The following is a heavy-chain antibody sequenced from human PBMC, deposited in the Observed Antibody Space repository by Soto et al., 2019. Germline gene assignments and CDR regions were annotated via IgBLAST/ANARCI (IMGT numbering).Heavy chain of an antibody. V-gene: IGHV1-3*01. Sequence: QVQLVQSGAEVKKPGASVKVSCKASGYTFTTYTMHWVRQAPGQGLEWMGWINAGNGNTKYSQNFQGRVTITSDTSASTVHMELSSLTSEDTAVYYCARPGGGSGDLGYGMDVWGQGTTVTVSS. J-gene: IGHJ6*02. D-gene: IGHD4-17*01. CDR1: GYTFTTYT. CDR3: ARPGGGSGDLGYGMDV. CDR2: INAGNGNT.